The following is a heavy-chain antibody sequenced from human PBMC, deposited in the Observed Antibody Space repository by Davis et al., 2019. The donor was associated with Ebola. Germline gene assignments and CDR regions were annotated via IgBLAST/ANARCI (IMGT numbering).Heavy chain of an antibody. CDR2: IYYSGTT. Sequence: MPSETLSLTCTVSGDSIGSYYWSWIRQPPGKGPEWIGYIYYSGTTNYNPSLKSRVTISVDTSRNQFSLKLNSVTAADTAVYYCARRPQYSSFDPWGQGTMVTVSS. J-gene: IGHJ3*01. D-gene: IGHD6-6*01. CDR3: ARRPQYSSFDP. CDR1: GDSIGSYY. V-gene: IGHV4-59*01.